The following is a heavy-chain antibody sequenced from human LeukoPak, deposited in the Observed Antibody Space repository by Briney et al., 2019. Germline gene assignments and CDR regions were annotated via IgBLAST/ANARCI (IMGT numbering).Heavy chain of an antibody. V-gene: IGHV1-8*01. D-gene: IGHD1-1*01. CDR3: AREILEPGKTHEY. CDR1: GYTFTSYD. J-gene: IGHJ4*02. Sequence: AAVKVSCKASGYTFTSYDINWVRQATGQGLEWMGWMNPNSGNTGYAQKFQGRVTMTRNTSISTAYMELSSLRAEDTAMYYCAREILEPGKTHEYWGQGTLVTVSS. CDR2: MNPNSGNT.